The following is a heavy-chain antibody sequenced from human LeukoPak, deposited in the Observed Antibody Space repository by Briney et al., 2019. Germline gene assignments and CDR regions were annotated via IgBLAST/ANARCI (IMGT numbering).Heavy chain of an antibody. CDR3: ARTLYYDILTGYSPTPYYFDY. J-gene: IGHJ4*02. D-gene: IGHD3-9*01. Sequence: GGSLRLSCAASGFTFSSYWMSWVRQAPGKGLEWVANIKQDGSEKYYADSVKGRFTISRDNAKNSLYLQMNSLRAEDTAVYYCARTLYYDILTGYSPTPYYFDYWGQGTLVTVSS. CDR1: GFTFSSYW. V-gene: IGHV3-7*03. CDR2: IKQDGSEK.